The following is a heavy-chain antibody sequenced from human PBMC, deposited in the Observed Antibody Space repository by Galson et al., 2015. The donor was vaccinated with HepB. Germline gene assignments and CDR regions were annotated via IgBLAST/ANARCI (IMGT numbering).Heavy chain of an antibody. CDR3: AKGRLAAAGFYWYFDL. D-gene: IGHD6-13*01. V-gene: IGHV3-23*01. J-gene: IGHJ2*01. CDR2: ISASGGGT. Sequence: SLRLSCAASGFTFSSYAMSWVRQAPGKGLEWVSAISASGGGTYYADSVKGRFTISRDNSKNTLYLQMNSLRAEDTAVYYCAKGRLAAAGFYWYFDLWGRGTLVTVSS. CDR1: GFTFSSYA.